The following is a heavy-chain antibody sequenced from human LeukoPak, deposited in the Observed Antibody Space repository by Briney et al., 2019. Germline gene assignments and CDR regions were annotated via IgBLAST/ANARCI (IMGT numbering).Heavy chain of an antibody. V-gene: IGHV3-20*04. CDR2: IDWNGGRT. CDR3: ARDRMRCIAARGFDY. D-gene: IGHD6-6*01. Sequence: GGGLRLSRAASVFTFDDYAMSWVRPAPGKGLEWVSGIDWNGGRTGYAHSGKGRFTISRDNAKHSLSLQMNSQRAEDTGLYYCARDRMRCIAARGFDYWGEGTLVTVSS. CDR1: VFTFDDYA. J-gene: IGHJ4*02.